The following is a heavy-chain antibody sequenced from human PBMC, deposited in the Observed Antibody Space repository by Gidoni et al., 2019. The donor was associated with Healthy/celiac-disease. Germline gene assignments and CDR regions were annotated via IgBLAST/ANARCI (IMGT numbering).Heavy chain of an antibody. CDR1: GFTVSSNY. CDR2: IYSGGST. Sequence: EVQLVESGGGLIQPGGSLRLSCAASGFTVSSNYMSWVRQAPGKGLEWVSVIYSGGSTYYADSVKGRFTISRDNSKNTLYLQMNSLRAEDTAVYYCAREPSGLDGTDFDYWGQGTLVTVSS. CDR3: AREPSGLDGTDFDY. V-gene: IGHV3-53*01. D-gene: IGHD1-26*01. J-gene: IGHJ4*02.